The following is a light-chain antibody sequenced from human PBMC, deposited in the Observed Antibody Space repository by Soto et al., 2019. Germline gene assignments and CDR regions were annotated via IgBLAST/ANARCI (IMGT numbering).Light chain of an antibody. V-gene: IGLV2-14*01. J-gene: IGLJ3*02. CDR2: EVT. CDR3: SSYTTSDTWV. CDR1: SSDIGAYNH. Sequence: QSALTQPASVSGSPGQSITISCTGTSSDIGAYNHVSWYQQYPGKAPTLMIYEVTNRPSGVSSRFSGSRSGNTASLTISGLQAEDEGDYYCSSYTTSDTWVFGGGTKVTVL.